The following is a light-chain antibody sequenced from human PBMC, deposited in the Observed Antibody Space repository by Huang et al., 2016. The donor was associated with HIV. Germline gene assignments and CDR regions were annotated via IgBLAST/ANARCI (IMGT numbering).Light chain of an antibody. V-gene: IGKV3-20*01. CDR2: GAS. CDR1: QSVSTFY. J-gene: IGKJ2*02. CDR3: QQYGRSRWT. Sequence: EVVLTQSPGMLSLSPGETATLSCRASQSVSTFYLAWYQQKPGHAPRLLIYGASNSATGIPDRFSGSGSGTDFTLTISRLEPEDFAVYYCQQYGRSRWTFGQGTKLEIK.